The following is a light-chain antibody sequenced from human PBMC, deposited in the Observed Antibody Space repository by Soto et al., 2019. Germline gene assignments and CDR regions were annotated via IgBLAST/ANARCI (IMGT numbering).Light chain of an antibody. CDR1: QSISTS. CDR2: TSS. V-gene: IGKV1-39*01. J-gene: IGKJ1*01. CDR3: QQGYSRPRT. Sequence: DIQLTQSPSSLSASVGDRVTITCRASQSISTSLNWYQQKPGKAPNLLIFTSSNLESGVPSRFSGSGSGTDFTLTISSLQPEDFATYICQQGYSRPRTFGQGTKVDIK.